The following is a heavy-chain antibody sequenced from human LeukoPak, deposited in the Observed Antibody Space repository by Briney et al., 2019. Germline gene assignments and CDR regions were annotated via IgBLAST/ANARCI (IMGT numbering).Heavy chain of an antibody. CDR2: ITSSRIYI. D-gene: IGHD3-22*01. CDR3: AKDLNYDTSGYNTGIDY. CDR1: GFTFSTYS. V-gene: IGHV3-21*01. Sequence: GGSLRLSCAASGFTFSTYSMNWVRQAPGKGLEWVSSITSSRIYIYYADSVKGRFTISRDNAKNTLYLQMNSLRAEDTAVYYCAKDLNYDTSGYNTGIDYWGQGTLVTVSS. J-gene: IGHJ4*02.